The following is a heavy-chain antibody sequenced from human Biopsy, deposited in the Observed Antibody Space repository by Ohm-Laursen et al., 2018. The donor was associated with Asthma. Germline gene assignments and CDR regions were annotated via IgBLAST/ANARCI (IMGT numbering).Heavy chain of an antibody. CDR3: AKEVFPGWELRRGPDS. CDR2: ISFDGSNK. D-gene: IGHD1-26*01. V-gene: IGHV3-30*18. J-gene: IGHJ4*02. Sequence: SLRLSCSASGFTFSNYGMHWVRQAPGKGLDWVAVISFDGSNKNYTDSVKGRFTISRDNSRNTLHLQMNSLRAEDTAVYFCAKEVFPGWELRRGPDSWGQGTLVAVSS. CDR1: GFTFSNYG.